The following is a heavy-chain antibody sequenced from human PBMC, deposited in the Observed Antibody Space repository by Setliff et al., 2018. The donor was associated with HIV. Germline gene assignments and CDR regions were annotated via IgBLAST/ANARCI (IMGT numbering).Heavy chain of an antibody. CDR3: ARGPLYGYDRGYFDY. D-gene: IGHD5-12*01. V-gene: IGHV1-69*10. CDR2: IIPIARIP. J-gene: IGHJ4*02. Sequence: SVKVSCKASGGTFNTFGMNWVRQAPGQGLAWMGGIIPIARIPNYAQKFQDRVTITADESTITVYMEISSFTSEDTALYYCARGPLYGYDRGYFDYWGQGTLVTVSS. CDR1: GGTFNTFG.